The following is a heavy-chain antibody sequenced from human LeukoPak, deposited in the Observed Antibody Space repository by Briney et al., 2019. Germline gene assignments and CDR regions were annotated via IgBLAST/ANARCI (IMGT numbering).Heavy chain of an antibody. CDR2: INPNSGGT. J-gene: IGHJ4*02. CDR3: ARGRAAAGWAFDY. D-gene: IGHD6-13*01. CDR1: GYTCTGYY. V-gene: IGHV1-2*04. Sequence: GASVKVSCKASGYTCTGYYMHWVRQAPGQGLEWMGWINPNSGGTNYAQKFQGWVTMTRDTSISTAYMELSRLRSDDTAVYYCARGRAAAGWAFDYWGQGTLVTVSS.